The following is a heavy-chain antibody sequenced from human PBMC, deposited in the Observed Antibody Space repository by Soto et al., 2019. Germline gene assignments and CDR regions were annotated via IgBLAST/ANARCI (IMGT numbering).Heavy chain of an antibody. D-gene: IGHD3-16*01. CDR3: AHLVAAGITYYFDS. CDR2: ISWDDDK. Sequence: QITLKESGPTLVKPTQTLTLTCTFSGFSLSTSGVGVGWIRQPPGKALEWLTFISWDDDKRDSSFLNSRLTITKDTSKIQVVLTTTRMEPMDTATYYCAHLVAAGITYYFDSWGQGTLVTVSS. V-gene: IGHV2-5*02. J-gene: IGHJ4*02. CDR1: GFSLSTSGVG.